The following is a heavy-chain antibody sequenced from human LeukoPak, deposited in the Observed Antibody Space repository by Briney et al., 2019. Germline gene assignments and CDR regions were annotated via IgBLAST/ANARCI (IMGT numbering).Heavy chain of an antibody. CDR2: INPNSGGT. D-gene: IGHD1-7*01. Sequence: ASVKVSCKASGYTFTGYYMHWVRQAPGQGLEWMGWINPNSGGTNYAQKFQGRVTMTRDTSISTAYMELSRLRSDDTAVYYCARERLELHNWFDPWGQGTLVTVSS. J-gene: IGHJ5*02. CDR3: ARERLELHNWFDP. V-gene: IGHV1-2*02. CDR1: GYTFTGYY.